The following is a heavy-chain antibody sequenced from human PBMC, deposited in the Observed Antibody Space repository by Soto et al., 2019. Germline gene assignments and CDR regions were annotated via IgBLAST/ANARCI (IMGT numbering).Heavy chain of an antibody. J-gene: IGHJ4*02. D-gene: IGHD3-10*01. V-gene: IGHV4-34*01. Sequence: NPSETESISCSVYGASFSGDYSSWIRQPPGKGLEWIGEINHSGSTNYNPSLKSRVTISVDTSKNEFSLKLNSVTAADTAVYYCARGGGYGSGSYYAISMGWGQGTQVT. CDR1: GASFSGDY. CDR3: ARGGGYGSGSYYAISMG. CDR2: INHSGST.